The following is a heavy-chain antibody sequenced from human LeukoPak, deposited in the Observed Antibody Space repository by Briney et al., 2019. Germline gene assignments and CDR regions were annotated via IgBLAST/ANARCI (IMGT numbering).Heavy chain of an antibody. CDR1: GGSISSYY. D-gene: IGHD5-18*01. Sequence: SETLSLTCTVSGGSISSYYWSWIRQPPGKGLEWTGYIYYSGSTNYNPSLKSRVTISVDTSKNQFSLKLSSVTTADTAVHYCARAPRGYSYDFDYWGQGTLVTVSS. V-gene: IGHV4-59*01. CDR2: IYYSGST. CDR3: ARAPRGYSYDFDY. J-gene: IGHJ4*02.